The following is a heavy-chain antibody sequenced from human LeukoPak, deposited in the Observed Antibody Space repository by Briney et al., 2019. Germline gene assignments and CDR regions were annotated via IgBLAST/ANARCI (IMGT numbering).Heavy chain of an antibody. J-gene: IGHJ4*02. Sequence: PGGSLRLSCAASGFTFSSYAMSWVRQAPGKGREWVSAISGSGGSTYYADSVKGRFTISRDNTKKTLYLRMNSLRAEGTAVYFCAKKVITVVATTLDYWGEGTLVTVSS. CDR3: AKKVITVVATTLDY. CDR1: GFTFSSYA. CDR2: ISGSGGST. D-gene: IGHD5-12*01. V-gene: IGHV3-23*01.